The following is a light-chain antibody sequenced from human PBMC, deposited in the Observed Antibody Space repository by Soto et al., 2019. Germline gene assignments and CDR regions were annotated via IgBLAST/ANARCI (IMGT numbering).Light chain of an antibody. V-gene: IGKV3-15*01. CDR3: QQYNNWPPIT. J-gene: IGKJ5*01. Sequence: EIVMTQSPATLSVSPGETATLSCRASQSLSSNVAWYQQRPRQAPRLLIYATSSRASDVPARFSGTGSGTEFTLTISSLQSEDFAVYYCQQYNNWPPITFGQGTRLEIK. CDR1: QSLSSN. CDR2: ATS.